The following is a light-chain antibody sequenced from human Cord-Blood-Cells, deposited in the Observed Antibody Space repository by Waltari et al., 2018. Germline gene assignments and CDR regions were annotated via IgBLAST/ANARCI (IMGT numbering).Light chain of an antibody. J-gene: IGLJ3*02. CDR3: MIWHSSAWV. V-gene: IGLV5-45*02. CDR2: YKSDSDK. Sequence: QAVLTQPSSLSASPGASARLTCTLRSGLNVGSSWIYWYPQNPGSPPQYLLRYKSDSDKQQGSGVPSRFSGSKDASANAGILLISGLQSEDEADYYCMIWHSSAWVFGGGTKLTVL. CDR1: SGLNVGSSW.